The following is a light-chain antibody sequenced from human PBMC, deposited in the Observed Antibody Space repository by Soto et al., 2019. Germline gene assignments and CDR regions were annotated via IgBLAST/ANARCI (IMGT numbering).Light chain of an antibody. V-gene: IGLV2-14*02. CDR1: TSDVGGYNL. Sequence: QSVLTQPASVSGSPGQSITISCSGTTSDVGGYNLVSWYQQHTAKAPKLLIYEGTQRPSGVSSRFSGSKSGNTASLTISGLQAEDEADYYCQSYDSSLSVLFGTGTKVTVL. J-gene: IGLJ1*01. CDR3: QSYDSSLSVL. CDR2: EGT.